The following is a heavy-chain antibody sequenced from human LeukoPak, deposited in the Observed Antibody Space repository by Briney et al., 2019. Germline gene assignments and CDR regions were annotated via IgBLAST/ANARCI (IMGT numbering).Heavy chain of an antibody. CDR2: IRQDGSEK. V-gene: IGHV3-7*01. CDR1: GFSFSSYW. Sequence: GGSLRLSCAASGFSFSSYWMSWVRQAPGKGLEWVANIRQDGSEKYYLDSVKGRFTISRDNAKDSVHLQMNSLRAEDTAVYYCARHLAYDFWSGYYRVFAFDIWGQGTMVTVSS. J-gene: IGHJ3*02. CDR3: ARHLAYDFWSGYYRVFAFDI. D-gene: IGHD3-3*01.